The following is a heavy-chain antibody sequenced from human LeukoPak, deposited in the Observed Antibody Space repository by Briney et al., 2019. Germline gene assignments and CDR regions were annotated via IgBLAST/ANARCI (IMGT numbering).Heavy chain of an antibody. CDR2: INWSGGST. CDR3: ARAPITSPFYFDY. V-gene: IGHV3-20*04. D-gene: IGHD2-2*01. J-gene: IGHJ4*02. CDR1: GFAFDEHG. Sequence: QSGGSLRLSCTASGFAFDEHGMSWVRHVPGKGLEWVSGINWSGGSTGYADPLRGRLTISRDNAKNSLYLQTDSLRAEDTALYYCARAPITSPFYFDYWGQGTLVTVSS.